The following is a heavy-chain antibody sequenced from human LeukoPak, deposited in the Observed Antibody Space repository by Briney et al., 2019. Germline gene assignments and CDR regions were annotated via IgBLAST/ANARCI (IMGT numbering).Heavy chain of an antibody. CDR3: ARDKIAALGYDNWFDP. CDR2: INPNSGGT. J-gene: IGHJ5*02. CDR1: GYTFTGYY. D-gene: IGHD6-6*01. Sequence: ASVKVSCKASGYTFTGYYMHWVRQAPGQGLEWKGWINPNSGGTNYAQKFQGRVTMTRDTSISTAYMELSRLRSDDTAVYYCARDKIAALGYDNWFDPWGQGTLVTVSS. V-gene: IGHV1-2*02.